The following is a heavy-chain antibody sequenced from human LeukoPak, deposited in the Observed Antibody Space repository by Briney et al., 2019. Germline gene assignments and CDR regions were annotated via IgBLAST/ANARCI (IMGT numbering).Heavy chain of an antibody. D-gene: IGHD1-26*01. CDR3: ARRPGVGANVFPFDI. CDR1: GGSFSGYY. V-gene: IGHV4-34*01. J-gene: IGHJ3*02. CDR2: NNHSGST. Sequence: SETLSLTCAVYGGSFSGYYWSWIRQPPGKGLEWIGENNHSGSTNYNPSLKSRVTISVDTSKNQFSLKLSSVTAADTAVYYCARRPGVGANVFPFDIWGQGTMVTVSS.